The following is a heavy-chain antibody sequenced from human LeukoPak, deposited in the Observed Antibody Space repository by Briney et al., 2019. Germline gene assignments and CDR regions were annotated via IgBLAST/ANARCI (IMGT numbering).Heavy chain of an antibody. CDR2: ISNNEVVT. V-gene: IGHV3-64*04. Sequence: TGGSLRLSCSASGFTFSNYAIHWVRQTPGKGLEYVSAISNNEVVTYYADPVKGRFTISRDNSKNTQYPQMNSVRAEDTAVYYCAKDRFDYWGQGTLVTVSS. CDR3: AKDRFDY. CDR1: GFTFSNYA. J-gene: IGHJ4*02.